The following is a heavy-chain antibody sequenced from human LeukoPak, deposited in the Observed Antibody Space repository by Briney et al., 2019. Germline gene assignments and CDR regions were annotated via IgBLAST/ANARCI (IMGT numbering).Heavy chain of an antibody. CDR3: ARGGLISLANTPLGAFDI. CDR2: IYHPVDT. J-gene: IGHJ3*02. D-gene: IGHD3/OR15-3a*01. Sequence: SETLSLTCIVSGYSISSNYYWAWIRQPPGKGLEWIGSIYHPVDTSYNPSLKSRLSFSIDTSKNQFSLKLTSMTAADTAVYYCARGGLISLANTPLGAFDIWGQGTMVSVSS. CDR1: GYSISSNYY. V-gene: IGHV4-38-2*02.